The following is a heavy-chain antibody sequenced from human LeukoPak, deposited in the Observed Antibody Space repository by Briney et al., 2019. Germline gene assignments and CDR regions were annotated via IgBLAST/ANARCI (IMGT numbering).Heavy chain of an antibody. CDR2: ISYDGSNK. D-gene: IGHD3-22*01. J-gene: IGHJ4*02. CDR3: AKEDDSSGYYDY. V-gene: IGHV3-30-3*01. CDR1: GFTFSSYA. Sequence: PGRSLRLSCAASGFTFSSYAMHWVRQAPGKGLEWVAVISYDGSNKYYADSVKGRFTISRDNSKNTLYLQMNSLRAEDTAVYYCAKEDDSSGYYDYWGQGTLVTVSS.